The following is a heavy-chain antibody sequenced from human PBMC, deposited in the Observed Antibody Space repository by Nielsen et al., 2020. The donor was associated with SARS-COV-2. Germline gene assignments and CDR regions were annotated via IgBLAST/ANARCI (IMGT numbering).Heavy chain of an antibody. CDR1: GGSISSSNW. V-gene: IGHV4-4*02. J-gene: IGHJ5*02. CDR3: AREYYYDSSEGTNWFDP. CDR2: IYHSGST. D-gene: IGHD3-22*01. Sequence: SETLSLTCAVSGGSISSSNWWSWVRQPPGKGLEWIGEIYHSGSTNYNPSLKSRVTISVDKSKNQFSLKLSSVTAADTAVYYCAREYYYDSSEGTNWFDPWGQGTLVTVSS.